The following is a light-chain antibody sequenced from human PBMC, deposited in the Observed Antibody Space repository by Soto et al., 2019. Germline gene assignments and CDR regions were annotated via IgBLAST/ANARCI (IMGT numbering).Light chain of an antibody. CDR2: GAS. J-gene: IGKJ3*01. CDR3: QQYNNWPFT. V-gene: IGKV3-15*01. CDR1: QSISSN. Sequence: EIVMTQSPATLSVSPGDRATLSCRASQSISSNLAWYQQKPGHAPRLLIYGASTRATGIPATFSGSGSGTEFTLTISSLQSEDFAVYYCQQYNNWPFTFGPGTKVDIK.